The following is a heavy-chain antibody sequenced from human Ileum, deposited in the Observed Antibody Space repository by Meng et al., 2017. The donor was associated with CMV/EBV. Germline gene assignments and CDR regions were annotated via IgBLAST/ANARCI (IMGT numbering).Heavy chain of an antibody. D-gene: IGHD3-22*01. Sequence: WSGMRQPNGEGLEWIGEMNRGGDTNYNQSVKSRVTISVDTSKNQFSLKLSSVTAADTAVYYCASAALYYYDSSGSRRKGYFDLWGRGTLVTVSS. V-gene: IGHV4-34*01. CDR2: MNRGGDT. J-gene: IGHJ2*01. CDR3: ASAALYYYDSSGSRRKGYFDL.